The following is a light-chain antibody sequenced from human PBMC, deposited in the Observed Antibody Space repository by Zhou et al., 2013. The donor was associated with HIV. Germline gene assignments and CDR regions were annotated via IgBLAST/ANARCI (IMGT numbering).Light chain of an antibody. Sequence: EIVLTQFPGTLSLSPGERATLSCRASQSVSSYLAWYQQKPGQAPRLLIYDASNRATGIPARFSGSGSGTDFTLTISSLEPEDFAVYYCQQRSNWPPLTFGGGTKVEIK. CDR3: QQRSNWPPLT. CDR1: QSVSSY. V-gene: IGKV3-11*01. J-gene: IGKJ4*01. CDR2: DAS.